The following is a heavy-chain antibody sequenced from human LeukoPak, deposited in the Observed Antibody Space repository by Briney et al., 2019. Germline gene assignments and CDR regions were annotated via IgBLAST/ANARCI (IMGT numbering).Heavy chain of an antibody. D-gene: IGHD6-19*01. CDR1: GDSMRSSY. V-gene: IGHV4-59*01. Sequence: SETLSLTCSASGDSMRSSYWTWIRQSPGKGLEWIGYIDNTGTTYYNPSLESRVAISVDTSKSQFYLKVTSVTTADTALYFCARVRVAMAGDALDIWGQGTMVTVSS. CDR2: IDNTGTT. CDR3: ARVRVAMAGDALDI. J-gene: IGHJ3*02.